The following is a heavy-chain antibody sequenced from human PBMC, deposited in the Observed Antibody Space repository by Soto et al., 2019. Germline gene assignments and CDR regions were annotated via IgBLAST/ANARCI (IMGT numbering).Heavy chain of an antibody. CDR3: ARDNRLGTIDY. J-gene: IGHJ4*02. CDR1: GGSISSGGYS. Sequence: PSETLSLTCAVSGGSISSGGYSWSWIRQPPGKGLEWIGYIYHSGSTYYNPSLKSRVTISVDRSKNQFSLKLSSVTAADTAVYYCARDNRLGTIDYWGQGTLVTVSS. CDR2: IYHSGST. V-gene: IGHV4-30-2*01. D-gene: IGHD7-27*01.